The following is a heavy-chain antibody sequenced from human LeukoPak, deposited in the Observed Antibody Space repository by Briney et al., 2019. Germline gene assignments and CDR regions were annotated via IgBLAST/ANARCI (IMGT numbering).Heavy chain of an antibody. Sequence: RPGGSLRLSCAASGFALSSHWMTWVRQVPGRGPEWVANVNRDGSETYYLDSVKGRFTISKDNAKNSLYLQMNSLRAEDPALYHCARNNGMDVWGQGTTVIVSS. J-gene: IGHJ6*02. V-gene: IGHV3-7*03. CDR1: GFALSSHW. CDR3: ARNNGMDV. CDR2: VNRDGSET.